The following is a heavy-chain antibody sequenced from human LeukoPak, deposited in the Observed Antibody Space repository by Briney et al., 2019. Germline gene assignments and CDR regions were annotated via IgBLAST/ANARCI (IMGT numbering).Heavy chain of an antibody. D-gene: IGHD5-12*01. J-gene: IGHJ4*02. Sequence: GGSLTLSCPASGFIYSSYSMSWVRPAPGKGLEGVAAISSDSSYIYYVDSMRGRFTISRDNAKKSLFLQMNSLRVADTAVYYCARVRYSPSRNGIDWWGQGTLVTVSS. V-gene: IGHV3-21*01. CDR3: ARVRYSPSRNGIDW. CDR1: GFIYSSYS. CDR2: ISSDSSYI.